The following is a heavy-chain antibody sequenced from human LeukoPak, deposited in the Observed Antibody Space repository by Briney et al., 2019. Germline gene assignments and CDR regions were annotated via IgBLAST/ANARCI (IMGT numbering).Heavy chain of an antibody. Sequence: SVKVSCKASGGTFSSYAISWVRQAPGQGLEWMGGIIPIFGTANYAQKFQGRVTITADESTSTAYMELSSMRSEDTAVYYCASQGSIPMVRGVMVYWGQGTLVTVSS. CDR1: GGTFSSYA. V-gene: IGHV1-69*01. CDR2: IIPIFGTA. CDR3: ASQGSIPMVRGVMVY. D-gene: IGHD3-10*01. J-gene: IGHJ4*02.